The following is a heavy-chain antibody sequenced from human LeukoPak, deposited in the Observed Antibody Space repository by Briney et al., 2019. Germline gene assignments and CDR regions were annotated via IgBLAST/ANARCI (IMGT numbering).Heavy chain of an antibody. CDR1: GGSISSYY. D-gene: IGHD2-2*01. V-gene: IGHV4-59*01. J-gene: IGHJ6*03. Sequence: PSETLSLTCTVSGGSISSYYWSWTRQPPGKGLEWIGYIYYSGSTNYNPSLKSRVTISVDTSKNQFSLKLSSVTAADTAVYYCARVGGVRGVVVPAYMDVWGKGTTVTVSS. CDR3: ARVGGVRGVVVPAYMDV. CDR2: IYYSGST.